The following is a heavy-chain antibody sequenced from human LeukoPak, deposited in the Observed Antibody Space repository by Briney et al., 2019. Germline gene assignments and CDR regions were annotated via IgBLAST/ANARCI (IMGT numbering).Heavy chain of an antibody. V-gene: IGHV3-48*04. J-gene: IGHJ4*02. D-gene: IGHD5-18*01. CDR1: GFTFSSYI. CDR3: ARRGYSYRRYIDY. CDR2: ISSSGSTI. Sequence: GGSLRLSCAASGFTFSSYIMNWVRQAPGKGLEWVSYISSSGSTIYYADSVKGRFTISRDNAKNSLYLQMNSLRAEDTAVYYCARRGYSYRRYIDYWGQGTLVTVSS.